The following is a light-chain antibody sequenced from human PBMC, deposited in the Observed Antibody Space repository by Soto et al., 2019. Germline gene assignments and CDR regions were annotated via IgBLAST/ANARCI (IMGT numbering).Light chain of an antibody. J-gene: IGKJ1*01. CDR1: QSVSSGY. CDR3: QQYAASPRT. CDR2: GVS. V-gene: IGKV3-20*01. Sequence: EIVLTQSPGTLSLSPRERATLSCRASQSVSSGYLAWYQHKPGQAPRLLIYGVSSRAPGIPDRFSGSGSGTDFTLTISSLEPEDFAVYYCQQYAASPRTFGQGTQVEVK.